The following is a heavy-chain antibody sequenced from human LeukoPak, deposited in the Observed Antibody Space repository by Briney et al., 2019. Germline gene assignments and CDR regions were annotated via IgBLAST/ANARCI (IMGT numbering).Heavy chain of an antibody. CDR2: INHSGST. V-gene: IGHV4-34*01. Sequence: GSLRLSCAASGFTVSSNYMSWVRQAPGKGLEWIGEINHSGSTNYNPSLKSRVTISVDTSKNQFSLKLSSVTAADTAVYYCARGARVGYCSGGSCYSGRYYYYGMDVWGQGTTVTVSS. J-gene: IGHJ6*02. CDR3: ARGARVGYCSGGSCYSGRYYYYGMDV. D-gene: IGHD2-15*01. CDR1: GFTVSSNY.